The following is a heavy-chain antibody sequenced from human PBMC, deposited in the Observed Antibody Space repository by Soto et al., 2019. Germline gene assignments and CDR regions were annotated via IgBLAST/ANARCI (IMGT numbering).Heavy chain of an antibody. J-gene: IGHJ5*02. CDR3: AREKYGSGNYHDPRTVNWFDP. Sequence: PSDTLAVTCTFSGGSICSGDYYWSWIRQPAGQGLGWVGYIYYSGSTYYNPSLKSRVTISVDTSKNQFSLKMSSVTAADTAVYYCAREKYGSGNYHDPRTVNWFDPWGQGTLVTVSS. V-gene: IGHV4-30-4*02. CDR1: GGSICSGDYY. D-gene: IGHD3-10*01. CDR2: IYYSGST.